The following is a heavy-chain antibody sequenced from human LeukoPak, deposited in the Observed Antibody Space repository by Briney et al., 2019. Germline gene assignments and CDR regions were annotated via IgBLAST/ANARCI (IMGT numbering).Heavy chain of an antibody. J-gene: IGHJ4*02. CDR2: IKQDGSEK. V-gene: IGHV3-7*01. CDR3: ARNSYYDSSGYYY. Sequence: PGGSLRLSCAASGFTFSSYWMSWVRQAPGKGLEWAANIKQDGSEKYYVDSVKGRFTISRDNAKNSLYLQMNSLRAEDTAVYYCARNSYYDSSGYYYWGQGTLVTVSS. CDR1: GFTFSSYW. D-gene: IGHD3-22*01.